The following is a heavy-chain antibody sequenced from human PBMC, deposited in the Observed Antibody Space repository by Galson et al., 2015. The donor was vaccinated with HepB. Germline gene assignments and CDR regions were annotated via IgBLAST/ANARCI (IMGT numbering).Heavy chain of an antibody. CDR1: GFTFSKFG. J-gene: IGHJ4*02. Sequence: SLRLSCAASGFTFSKFGIHWVRKAPGKGLEWVAVIWYDGVNKYLADSVKGRFTISRDNSKSTVDLQMNSLRGEDTAVYYCARDPEIGYCSSTTCSYFDYWGQGTLVTVSA. D-gene: IGHD2-2*01. V-gene: IGHV3-33*08. CDR3: ARDPEIGYCSSTTCSYFDY. CDR2: IWYDGVNK.